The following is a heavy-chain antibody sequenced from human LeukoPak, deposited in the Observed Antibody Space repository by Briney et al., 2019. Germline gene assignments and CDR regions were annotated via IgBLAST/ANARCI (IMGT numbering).Heavy chain of an antibody. CDR2: IYYSGST. CDR1: GGSISSYY. D-gene: IGHD3-22*01. Sequence: SETLSLTCTVSGGSISSYYWSWIRQPSGKGLEWIGYIYYSGSTNYNPSLKSRVTISVDTSKNQFSLKLSSVTAADTAVYYCARVDSSGDYFDYWGQGTLVTVSS. CDR3: ARVDSSGDYFDY. V-gene: IGHV4-59*01. J-gene: IGHJ4*02.